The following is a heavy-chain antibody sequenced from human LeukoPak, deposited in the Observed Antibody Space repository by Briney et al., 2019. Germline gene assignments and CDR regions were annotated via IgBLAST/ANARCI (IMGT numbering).Heavy chain of an antibody. CDR1: GFTFSSYW. Sequence: GGSLRLSCAASGFTFSSYWMSWVRQAPGKGLEWVSYISSSSSTIYYADSVKGRFTISRDNAKNSLYLQMNSLRAEDTAVYYCARDWGPYGLAVGYWGQGTLVTVSS. V-gene: IGHV3-48*01. D-gene: IGHD3-16*01. CDR2: ISSSSSTI. J-gene: IGHJ4*02. CDR3: ARDWGPYGLAVGY.